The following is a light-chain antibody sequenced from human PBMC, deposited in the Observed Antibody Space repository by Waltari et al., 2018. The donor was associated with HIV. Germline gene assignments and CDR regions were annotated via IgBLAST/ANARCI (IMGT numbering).Light chain of an antibody. CDR2: DAS. V-gene: IGKV3-11*01. CDR1: QIVSRF. Sequence: EIVLTESPVTLSLSPGDNGTLSCRASQIVSRFLAWYQHKPGQAPRLLIYDASTRATGIPTRFSGSGSGTDFTLTISGLEPEDFAVYYCQQRTNWPPFTFGPGTKVDIK. CDR3: QQRTNWPPFT. J-gene: IGKJ3*01.